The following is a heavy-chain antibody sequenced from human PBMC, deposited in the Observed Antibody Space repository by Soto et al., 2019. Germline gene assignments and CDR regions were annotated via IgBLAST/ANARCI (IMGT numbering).Heavy chain of an antibody. Sequence: SETLSLTCTVSGGSVNSGDYYWSWIRQAPGKGLEWIGSIFYSGTTYYNPSLKGRITISIDTSKNQFSLRLTSVTAADTAVYYCARDWVHERWFDPWGQGTRGTVS. CDR3: ARDWVHERWFDP. D-gene: IGHD1-1*01. CDR2: IFYSGTT. J-gene: IGHJ5*02. CDR1: GGSVNSGDYY. V-gene: IGHV4-30-4*08.